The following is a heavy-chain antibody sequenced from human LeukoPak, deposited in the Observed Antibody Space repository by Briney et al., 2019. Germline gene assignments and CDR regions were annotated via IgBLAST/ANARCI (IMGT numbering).Heavy chain of an antibody. Sequence: SVKVSCKGSGGTFSSYAISWVRQAPGQGLEWMGGIIPIFGTANYAQKFQGRVTITADESTSTAYMELSSLRSEDTAVYYCARLNYYDSSGYYPGASKMGYFDYWGQGTLVTVSS. CDR3: ARLNYYDSSGYYPGASKMGYFDY. D-gene: IGHD3-22*01. CDR1: GGTFSSYA. V-gene: IGHV1-69*13. J-gene: IGHJ4*02. CDR2: IIPIFGTA.